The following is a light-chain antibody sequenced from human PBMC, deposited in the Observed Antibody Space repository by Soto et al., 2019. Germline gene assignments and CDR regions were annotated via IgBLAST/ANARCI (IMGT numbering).Light chain of an antibody. CDR2: G. Sequence: QSVLTQPPSVSGAPGQRVTISCTGSSSNIGAGYPVHWYQQLPGTAPKLLVAGNRPSGVPDRFSVSKSGASASLAITGLQAEYEAEYYCQSYDSSLSRRWVFGGGTKLTVL. V-gene: IGLV1-40*01. CDR1: SSNIGAGYP. CDR3: QSYDSSLSRRWV. J-gene: IGLJ3*02.